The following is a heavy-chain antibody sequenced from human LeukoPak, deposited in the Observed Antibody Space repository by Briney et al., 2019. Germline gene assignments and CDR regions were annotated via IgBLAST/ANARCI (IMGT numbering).Heavy chain of an antibody. J-gene: IGHJ6*02. V-gene: IGHV4-34*01. CDR3: ARAGYSSGWYSTYYYSMDV. D-gene: IGHD6-19*01. CDR1: GGSFSGYY. Sequence: SETLSLTCAVYGGSFSGYYWSWIRQPPGKGLERIGEINHSGSTNYNPSLKSRVTISVDTSKNQFSLKLSSVTAADTAVYYCARAGYSSGWYSTYYYSMDVWGQGTTVTVSS. CDR2: INHSGST.